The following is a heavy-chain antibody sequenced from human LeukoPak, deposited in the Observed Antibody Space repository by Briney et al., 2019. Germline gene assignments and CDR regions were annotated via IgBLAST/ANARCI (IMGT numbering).Heavy chain of an antibody. CDR3: ARSVL. J-gene: IGHJ4*02. D-gene: IGHD2-8*01. CDR2: IRVYNGNT. Sequence: GASVKVSCKASGYTFTSYGITWVRRAHGQGLEWLGWIRVYNGNTNYAKNFQDRVTMTTDTSTNTAYMELSSLRFDDTAVYYCARSVLWGQGTPVTVSS. CDR1: GYTFTSYG. V-gene: IGHV1-18*01.